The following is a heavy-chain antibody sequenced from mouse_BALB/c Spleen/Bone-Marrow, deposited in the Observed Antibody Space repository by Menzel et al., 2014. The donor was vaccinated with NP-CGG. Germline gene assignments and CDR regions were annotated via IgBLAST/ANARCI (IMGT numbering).Heavy chain of an antibody. CDR2: IYPGDGDT. CDR1: GYAFSSYW. CDR3: ARWYRDPHFAMDY. V-gene: IGHV1-80*01. Sequence: VMLVESGAELVRPGSSVKISCKASGYAFSSYWMNRVKQRPGQGLEWIGQIYPGDGDTNYNGNFKDKATLTVDRSSSTAFMQLSSLTSEDSAVYFCARWYRDPHFAMDYWGPGTSVTVSS. J-gene: IGHJ4*01. D-gene: IGHD2-14*01.